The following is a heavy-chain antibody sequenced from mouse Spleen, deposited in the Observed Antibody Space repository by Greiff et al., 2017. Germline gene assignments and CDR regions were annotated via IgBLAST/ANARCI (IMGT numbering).Heavy chain of an antibody. CDR2: ISSGSSTI. Sequence: EVKLVESGGGLVKPGGSLKLSCAASGFTFSDYGMHWVRQAPEKGLEWVAYISSGSSTIYYADTVKGRFTISRDNAKNTLFLQMTSLRSEDTAMYYCAREGYDGYPWFAYWGQGTLVTVSA. D-gene: IGHD2-3*01. CDR3: AREGYDGYPWFAY. J-gene: IGHJ3*01. CDR1: GFTFSDYG. V-gene: IGHV5-17*01.